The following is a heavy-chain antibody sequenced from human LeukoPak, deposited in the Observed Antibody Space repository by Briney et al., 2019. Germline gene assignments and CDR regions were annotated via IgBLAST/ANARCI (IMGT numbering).Heavy chain of an antibody. D-gene: IGHD2-2*01. V-gene: IGHV5-51*01. CDR3: ARRWFGYCSSTSCPNDAFDI. CDR1: GYSFTSYW. CDR2: IYPGDSDT. Sequence: KVGESLKISCKGSGYSFTSYWIGWVRQMPGKGLEWMGIIYPGDSDTRYSPSFQGQVTISADKSISTAYLQWSSLKASDTAMYYCARRWFGYCSSTSCPNDAFDIWGQGTMVTVSS. J-gene: IGHJ3*02.